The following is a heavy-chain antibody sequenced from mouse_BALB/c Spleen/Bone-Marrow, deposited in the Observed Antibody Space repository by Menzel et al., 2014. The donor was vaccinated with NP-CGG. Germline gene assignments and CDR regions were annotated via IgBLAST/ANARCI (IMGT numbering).Heavy chain of an antibody. Sequence: VQRVESGAELVKPGASVKLSCKTSGYTFTSYWIQWVKQRPGQGLGWIGEIFPGTGTTYYNEKFKGKATLTIDTSSSTAYMQLSGLTSEDSAVYFCASRDSSGYVPDYWGQGTTLTVSS. CDR1: GYTFTSYW. D-gene: IGHD3-2*01. J-gene: IGHJ2*01. CDR3: ASRDSSGYVPDY. V-gene: IGHV1S132*01. CDR2: IFPGTGTT.